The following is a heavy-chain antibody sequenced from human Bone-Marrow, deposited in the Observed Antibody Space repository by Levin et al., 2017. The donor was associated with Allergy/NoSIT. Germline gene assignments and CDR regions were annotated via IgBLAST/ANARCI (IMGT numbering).Heavy chain of an antibody. CDR3: AKAYYGDYVLSDY. Sequence: GESLKISCAASGFTFSSYAMSWVRQAPGKGLEWVSAISGSGGSTYYADSVKGRFTISRDNSKNTLYLQMNSLRAEDTAVYYCAKAYYGDYVLSDYWGQGTLVTVSS. J-gene: IGHJ4*02. D-gene: IGHD4-17*01. V-gene: IGHV3-23*01. CDR2: ISGSGGST. CDR1: GFTFSSYA.